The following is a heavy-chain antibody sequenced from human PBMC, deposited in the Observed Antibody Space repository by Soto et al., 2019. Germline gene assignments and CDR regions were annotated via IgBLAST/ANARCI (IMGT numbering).Heavy chain of an antibody. D-gene: IGHD4-17*01. CDR1: GGSLISGGYY. V-gene: IGHV4-31*03. CDR2: ISFSGNV. CDR3: ARDRGPDYGGADYYGMDV. Sequence: SETLSLTCTLSGGSLISGGYYWSWIRQHPGKGLEWIGYISFSGNVYYIPSLRSRVTLSIDTSQNQLSLRLTSVTAADTAVYYCARDRGPDYGGADYYGMDVWGQGTTVTSP. J-gene: IGHJ6*02.